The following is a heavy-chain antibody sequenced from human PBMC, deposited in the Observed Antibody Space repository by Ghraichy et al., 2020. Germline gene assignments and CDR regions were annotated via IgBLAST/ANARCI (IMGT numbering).Heavy chain of an antibody. J-gene: IGHJ6*02. CDR1: GGTFSSYA. D-gene: IGHD2-2*02. V-gene: IGHV1-69*13. Sequence: SVKVSCKASGGTFSSYAISWVRQAPGQGLEWMGGIIPIFGTANYAQKFQGRVTITADESTSTAYMELSSLRSEDTAVYYCARRGGGCSSTSCYTNYYYYYGMDVWGQGTTVTVSS. CDR3: ARRGGGCSSTSCYTNYYYYYGMDV. CDR2: IIPIFGTA.